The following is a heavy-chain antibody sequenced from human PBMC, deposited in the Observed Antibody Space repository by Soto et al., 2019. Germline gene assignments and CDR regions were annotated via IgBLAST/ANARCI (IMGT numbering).Heavy chain of an antibody. D-gene: IGHD4-17*01. V-gene: IGHV4-59*08. CDR2: IFYSGST. J-gene: IGHJ3*02. CDR1: GGSISSYY. CDR3: ARRYGRAFDI. Sequence: QVQLQESGPGLVKPSETLSLTCTVSGGSISSYYWSWIRQPPGKGLEWIGYIFYSGSTDYNPSLKMRFTISVDTSKNQFSLKLSSVTAADTAVYSCARRYGRAFDIWGQGTMVTVSS.